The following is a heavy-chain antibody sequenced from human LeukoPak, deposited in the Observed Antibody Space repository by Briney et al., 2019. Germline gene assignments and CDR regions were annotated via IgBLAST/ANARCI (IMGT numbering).Heavy chain of an antibody. J-gene: IGHJ4*02. V-gene: IGHV3-48*02. CDR3: ARDYGSHGEYFDY. Sequence: PGGSLRLSCAASGFSFSNCSMNWVRQAPGKGLEWVSYISSSSNTIYYADSVRGRFTISRDNAKKSLYLQMNSLRDEDTAVYYCARDYGSHGEYFDYWGQGTLVTVSS. D-gene: IGHD3-10*01. CDR2: ISSSSNTI. CDR1: GFSFSNCS.